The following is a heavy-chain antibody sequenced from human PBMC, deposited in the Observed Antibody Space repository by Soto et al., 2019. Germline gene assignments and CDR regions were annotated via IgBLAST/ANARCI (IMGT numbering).Heavy chain of an antibody. D-gene: IGHD2-8*02. J-gene: IGHJ3*02. CDR2: ISHDGRNN. Sequence: QVQVVESGGGVVQPGGSLRLSCAASGFTLSSHAMHWVRQAPGKGLEWVAVISHDGRNNYYADSVKGRFSISRDNSKSTLSLQMNSLRAEDTAVYYCARGRDETGGTSDVFDMWGQGTMVTVSS. CDR3: ARGRDETGGTSDVFDM. CDR1: GFTLSSHA. V-gene: IGHV3-30*03.